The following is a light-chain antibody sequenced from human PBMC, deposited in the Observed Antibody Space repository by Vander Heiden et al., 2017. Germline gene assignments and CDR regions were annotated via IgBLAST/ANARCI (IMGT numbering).Light chain of an antibody. Sequence: DIQMTQSQSSVPASIGDRVTITCRASQDIRTWLAWYQQKPGKAHKLLIYAASTLQSGVPSRFSGRGSGTDFTLTISSLQPEDFATYYCQQANSFPLTFGGGTKVEI. J-gene: IGKJ4*01. V-gene: IGKV1-12*01. CDR2: AAS. CDR3: QQANSFPLT. CDR1: QDIRTW.